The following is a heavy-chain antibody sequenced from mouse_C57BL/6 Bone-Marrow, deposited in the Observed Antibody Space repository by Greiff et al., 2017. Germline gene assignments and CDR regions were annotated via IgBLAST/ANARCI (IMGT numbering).Heavy chain of an antibody. D-gene: IGHD2-4*01. CDR1: GFTFSSYA. J-gene: IGHJ4*01. Sequence: EVQRVESGGGLVKPGGSLKLSCAASGFTFSSYAMSWVRQTPEKRLEWVATISDGGSYTYYPDNVKGRFTISRDNAKNNLYLQMRQLKSEDTAMYYCARHYDYDVYAMDYWGQGTSVTVSS. CDR2: ISDGGSYT. CDR3: ARHYDYDVYAMDY. V-gene: IGHV5-4*01.